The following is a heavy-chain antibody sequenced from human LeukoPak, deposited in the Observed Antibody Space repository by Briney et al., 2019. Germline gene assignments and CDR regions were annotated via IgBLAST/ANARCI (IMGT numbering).Heavy chain of an antibody. J-gene: IGHJ4*02. CDR3: ARDFERPDY. CDR1: GYTFTDYY. CDR2: INPNSGGT. V-gene: IGHV1-2*06. Sequence: TSVKVSCKASGYTFTDYYIHWVRQAPGQGLEWMGRINPNSGGTNYAQKFQGRVTMTRDTSISTAYMELRRLRSDDTAVYYCARDFERPDYWGQGTLVTVSS.